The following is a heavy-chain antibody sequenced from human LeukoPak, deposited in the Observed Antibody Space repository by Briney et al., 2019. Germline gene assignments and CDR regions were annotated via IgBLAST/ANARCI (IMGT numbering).Heavy chain of an antibody. CDR1: GGSISSGGYY. Sequence: SETLSLTCTVSGGSISSGGYYWSWIRQHPGKGPEWIGYIYYSGSTYYNPSLKSRVTISVDTSKNQFSLKLSSVTAADTAVYYCARCGVVPAAPFDYWGQGTLVTVSS. V-gene: IGHV4-31*03. J-gene: IGHJ4*02. CDR2: IYYSGST. D-gene: IGHD2-2*01. CDR3: ARCGVVPAAPFDY.